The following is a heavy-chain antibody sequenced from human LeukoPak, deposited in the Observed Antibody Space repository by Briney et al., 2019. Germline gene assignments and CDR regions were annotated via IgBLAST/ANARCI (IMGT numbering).Heavy chain of an antibody. D-gene: IGHD6-13*01. CDR2: IYSGGST. CDR3: ARGFTPGIAAAADY. J-gene: IGHJ4*02. V-gene: IGHV3-53*01. CDR1: GFTVSSNY. Sequence: GGSLRLSCAASGFTVSSNYMSWVRQAPGKGLEWVSVIYSGGSTYYADSVKGRFTISRDNSKNTLYLQMNSLRAEDTAVYYCARGFTPGIAAAADYWGQGTLVTVSS.